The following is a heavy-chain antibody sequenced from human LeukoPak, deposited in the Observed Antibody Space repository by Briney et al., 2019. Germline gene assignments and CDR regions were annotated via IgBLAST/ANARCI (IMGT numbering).Heavy chain of an antibody. D-gene: IGHD6-13*01. CDR2: IKQDGSEK. CDR3: AKSGTRSSWSPRVKTYLDY. V-gene: IGHV3-7*01. Sequence: GGSLRLSCAASGFTFSSYWMSWVRQAPGKGLEWVANIKQDGSEKYYVDSVKGRFTISRDNAKNSLYLQMNSLRAEDTAVYYCAKSGTRSSWSPRVKTYLDYWGQGTLVTVSS. J-gene: IGHJ4*02. CDR1: GFTFSSYW.